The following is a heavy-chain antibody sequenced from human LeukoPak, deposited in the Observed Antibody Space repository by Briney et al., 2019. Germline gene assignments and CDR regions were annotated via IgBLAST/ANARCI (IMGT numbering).Heavy chain of an antibody. V-gene: IGHV4-59*08. CDR3: ARHSGSYWN. CDR2: IYYSGSA. Sequence: SETLSLTCTVSGDSISGFISSHYWSWIRQPPGKGLEWIGCIYYSGSANYNPSLKSRVTISVDTSKNQFSLKLSSVTAADTAVYYCARHSGSYWNWGQGTLVTVSS. CDR1: GDSISGFISSHY. D-gene: IGHD1-26*01. J-gene: IGHJ4*02.